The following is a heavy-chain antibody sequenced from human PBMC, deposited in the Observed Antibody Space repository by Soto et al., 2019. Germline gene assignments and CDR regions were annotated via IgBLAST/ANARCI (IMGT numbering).Heavy chain of an antibody. V-gene: IGHV4-31*03. CDR1: GGSISSAAYY. CDR3: AREYTYGSNFFDC. J-gene: IGHJ4*02. D-gene: IGHD5-18*01. CDR2: VSHSGST. Sequence: QVRLQESGPGLVKPSQTLSLTCTVSGGSISSAAYYWSWIRQHPGKGLEWIVYVSHSGSTYYNPSIKSRVIISVDTSKNQFSLSLTSVTAADTAVYYCAREYTYGSNFFDCWGQGALVTVSS.